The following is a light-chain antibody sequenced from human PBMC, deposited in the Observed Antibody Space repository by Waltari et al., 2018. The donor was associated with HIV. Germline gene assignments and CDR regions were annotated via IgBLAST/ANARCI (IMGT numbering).Light chain of an antibody. CDR1: KIGSMT. CDR2: DDT. CDR3: QVWVSSLTVAVI. Sequence: SYALAQPPSVSVAPGKTARITCGGNKIGSMTVHWYQQKPGQAPVLVIFDDTDRPSEIPERFSGSNSGDTATLTISRVEVGDEADYYCQVWVSSLTVAVIFGGGTKLTVL. J-gene: IGLJ2*01. V-gene: IGLV3-21*04.